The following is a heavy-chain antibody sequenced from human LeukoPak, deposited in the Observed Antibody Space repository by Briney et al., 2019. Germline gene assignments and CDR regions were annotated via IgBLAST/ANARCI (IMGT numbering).Heavy chain of an antibody. CDR3: AAQIHDGSWHFGY. CDR1: GYSFTSYW. J-gene: IGHJ4*02. CDR2: IYPGDSDT. V-gene: IGHV5-51*01. D-gene: IGHD6-13*01. Sequence: GESLKISCKGSGYSFTSYWISWVRQMPGKGLEWMGIIYPGDSDTRYSPSFQGQVTISADKSISTAYLQWSSLKASDTAMYYCAAQIHDGSWHFGYWGQGTLVAVSS.